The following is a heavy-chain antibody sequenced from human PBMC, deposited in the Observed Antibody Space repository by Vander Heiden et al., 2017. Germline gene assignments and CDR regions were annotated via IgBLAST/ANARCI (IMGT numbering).Heavy chain of an antibody. V-gene: IGHV4-39*01. CDR1: GGSISSSSYY. D-gene: IGHD3-3*01. Sequence: QLQLQESGPGLVKPSATLSLTCTVSGGSISSSSYYWGWIRQPPGKGLEWIGSIYYSGSTYYNPSLKSRVTISVDTSKNQFSLKLSSVTAADTAVYYCARQGYDFWSGYSPTGWFDPWGQGTLVTVSS. CDR2: IYYSGST. CDR3: ARQGYDFWSGYSPTGWFDP. J-gene: IGHJ5*02.